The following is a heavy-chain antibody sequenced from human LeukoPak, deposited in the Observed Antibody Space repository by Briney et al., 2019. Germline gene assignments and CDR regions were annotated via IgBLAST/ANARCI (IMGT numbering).Heavy chain of an antibody. D-gene: IGHD3-22*01. V-gene: IGHV3-23*01. Sequence: GGSLRLSCAASGFTFSSYAMSWVRQAPGKGLEWVSAISGSGGSTYYADSVKGRFTISRDNSKNTLYLQMNSLRAEDTAVYYCAKQQGYYYDSSGYAEFDYWGQGTLVPSPQ. CDR3: AKQQGYYYDSSGYAEFDY. CDR2: ISGSGGST. CDR1: GFTFSSYA. J-gene: IGHJ4*02.